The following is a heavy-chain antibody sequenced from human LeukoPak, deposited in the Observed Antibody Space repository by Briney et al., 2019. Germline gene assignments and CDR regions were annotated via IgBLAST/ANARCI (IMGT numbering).Heavy chain of an antibody. CDR3: ARPARYYLDAFDI. CDR1: GGSFSGYY. V-gene: IGHV4-34*01. J-gene: IGHJ3*02. CDR2: INHSGST. D-gene: IGHD3-10*01. Sequence: SETLSLTCAVYGGSFSGYYWSWIRQPPGKGLEWIGEINHSGSTNYNPSLKSRVTMSVDTSKNQFSLKLSSVTAADTAVYYCARPARYYLDAFDIWGQGTMVTVSS.